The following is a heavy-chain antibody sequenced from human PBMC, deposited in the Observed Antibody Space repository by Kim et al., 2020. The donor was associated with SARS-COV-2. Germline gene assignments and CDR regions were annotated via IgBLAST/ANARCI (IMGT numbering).Heavy chain of an antibody. CDR3: ARQTGSGSSYFYYYYMVV. D-gene: IGHD3-10*01. J-gene: IGHJ6*03. Sequence: SETLSLTCTVSGGAISSYYWSWIRQPPGKGLEWIGYIYNSGSTNYNPSLKSRVTISVDTSKNQFSLRLSSVTAADTAVYYCARQTGSGSSYFYYYYMVVWGKGTPGTVSS. CDR2: IYNSGST. V-gene: IGHV4-59*08. CDR1: GGAISSYY.